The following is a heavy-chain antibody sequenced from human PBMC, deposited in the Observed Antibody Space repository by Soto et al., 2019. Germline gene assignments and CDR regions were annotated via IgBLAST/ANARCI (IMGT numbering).Heavy chain of an antibody. D-gene: IGHD3-9*01. CDR3: ARYKLRYFDWLLSPFDY. CDR1: GYTFTSYA. J-gene: IGHJ4*02. Sequence: GASVKVSCKASGYTFTSYAMHWVRQAPGQRLEWMGWINAGNGNTKYSQKFQGRVTITRDTSASTAYMELSSLRSEDTAVYYCARYKLRYFDWLLSPFDYWGQGTLVNVSS. V-gene: IGHV1-3*01. CDR2: INAGNGNT.